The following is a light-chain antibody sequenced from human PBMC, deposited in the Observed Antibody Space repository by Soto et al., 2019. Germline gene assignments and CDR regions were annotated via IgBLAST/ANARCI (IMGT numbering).Light chain of an antibody. V-gene: IGKV1-5*03. J-gene: IGKJ1*01. Sequence: DTQMTQSPSTLSASVGDRVTIICRASQTISSWLAWYQQKPGKAPKLLIYKASSLESGVPSRFSGSGSGTAFTLTISSLQPDDFANYYCQQYNSYPWTFGQWTKVEIK. CDR1: QTISSW. CDR2: KAS. CDR3: QQYNSYPWT.